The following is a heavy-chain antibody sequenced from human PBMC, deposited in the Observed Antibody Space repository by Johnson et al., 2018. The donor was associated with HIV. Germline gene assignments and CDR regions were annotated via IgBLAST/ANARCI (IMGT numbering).Heavy chain of an antibody. CDR3: VRRFFDSSAFDI. J-gene: IGHJ3*02. Sequence: VHLVESGGGVVQPGGSLRLPCAASGFTFSSFGMHWVRQAPGKGLEWVAVISYDGSNKYYADSVKGRFTISRDNSKNTLYLQMNSLRAEDTAVYYCVRRFFDSSAFDIWGQGTMVTVSS. D-gene: IGHD3-22*01. CDR2: ISYDGSNK. CDR1: GFTFSSFG. V-gene: IGHV3-30*03.